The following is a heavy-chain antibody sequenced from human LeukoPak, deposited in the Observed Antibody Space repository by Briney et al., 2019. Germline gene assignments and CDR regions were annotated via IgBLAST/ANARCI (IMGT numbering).Heavy chain of an antibody. J-gene: IGHJ3*02. D-gene: IGHD4-17*01. CDR2: IYYSGST. Sequence: SETLSLTCTVSGGSISSSSYYWGWIRQPPGKGLEWIGSIYYSGSTYYNPSLKSRVTISVDTSKNQFSLKLSSVTAADTAVYYCARDLVGPDDFGAFDIWGQGTMVTVAS. CDR3: ARDLVGPDDFGAFDI. V-gene: IGHV4-39*07. CDR1: GGSISSSSYY.